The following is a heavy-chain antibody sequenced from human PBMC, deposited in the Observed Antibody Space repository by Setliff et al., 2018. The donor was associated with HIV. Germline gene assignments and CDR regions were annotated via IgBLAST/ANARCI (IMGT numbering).Heavy chain of an antibody. J-gene: IGHJ3*02. Sequence: SLTCTVSGGSISYYYWSWIRQPPGKGLEWIGYIYYSGSTNYNPSLKSRVTMSLDTSKNQFSLKLTSVTAADTAVYYCARENYYDQKGAFDIWGQGTMVTVSS. V-gene: IGHV4-59*01. CDR1: GGSISYYY. CDR3: ARENYYDQKGAFDI. D-gene: IGHD3-22*01. CDR2: IYYSGST.